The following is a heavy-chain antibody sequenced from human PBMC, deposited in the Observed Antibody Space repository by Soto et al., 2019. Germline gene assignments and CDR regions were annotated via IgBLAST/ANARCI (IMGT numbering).Heavy chain of an antibody. CDR3: ARVRVPYDILTGYYVGYYYYMDV. CDR2: TYYRSKWYN. CDR1: GDSVSSNSAA. J-gene: IGHJ6*03. D-gene: IGHD3-9*01. Sequence: SQTLSLTCAISGDSVSSNSAAWNWIRQSPSRGLEWLGRTYYRSKWYNDYAVSVKSRITINPDTSKNQFSLQLNSVTPEDTAVYYCARVRVPYDILTGYYVGYYYYMDVWGKGTTVTVSS. V-gene: IGHV6-1*01.